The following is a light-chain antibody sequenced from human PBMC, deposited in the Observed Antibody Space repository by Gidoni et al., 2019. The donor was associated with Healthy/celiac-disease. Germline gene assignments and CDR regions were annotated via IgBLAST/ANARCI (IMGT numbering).Light chain of an antibody. Sequence: EIVLTQSPATLPLSPGERATRSCRASQSVSSSYLAWYQQKPGQAPRLLIYGASSSATGIPNRFRCSGSGTDFTLTISRLEPEDYAVYYCQQYGSSPPRITFXXXTRLEMK. CDR2: GAS. CDR3: QQYGSSPPRIT. CDR1: QSVSSSY. V-gene: IGKV3-20*01. J-gene: IGKJ5*01.